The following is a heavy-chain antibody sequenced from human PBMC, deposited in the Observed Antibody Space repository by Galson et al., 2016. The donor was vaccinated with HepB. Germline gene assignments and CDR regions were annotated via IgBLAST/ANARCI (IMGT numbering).Heavy chain of an antibody. J-gene: IGHJ4*02. CDR2: IYHSGGT. CDR3: ARVGYRSGVTAIF. Sequence: SETLSLTCTVSDGSISSDFWTWIRQPPGKGLEWIGFIYHSGGTNYSRSLKSRVSILVDTSKTQFSLELRSVTAAETAMYYCARVGYRSGVTAIFWGQGTLVSVSS. D-gene: IGHD3-16*02. V-gene: IGHV4-59*01. CDR1: DGSISSDF.